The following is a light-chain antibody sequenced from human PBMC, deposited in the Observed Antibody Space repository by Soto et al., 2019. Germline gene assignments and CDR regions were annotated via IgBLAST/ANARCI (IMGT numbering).Light chain of an antibody. V-gene: IGKV1-5*01. J-gene: IGKJ1*01. CDR1: RSISTW. CDR3: QQYNTFSTWT. CDR2: DAS. Sequence: DIQMTQSPSTLSASVGDGVTITCRASRSISTWLAWYQQKPGKAPKLLIYDASTLESGVPSRFSGSGSETEFTLSISSLQPDDFATYYCQQYNTFSTWTFGQGTKVEIK.